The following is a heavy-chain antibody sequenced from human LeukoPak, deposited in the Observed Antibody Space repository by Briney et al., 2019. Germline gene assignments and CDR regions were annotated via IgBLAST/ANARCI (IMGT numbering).Heavy chain of an antibody. V-gene: IGHV3-30-3*01. CDR2: ISYDGSNE. D-gene: IGHD3-10*01. Sequence: GGSLRLSCAASGFTFSRYAMHWVRQAPGEGLEWVAVISYDGSNEYYADSVKGRFTISRDSSENTLYLQMNSLRVEDTAVYYCARVGYYSSGPFSYFDYWGQGTLVTVSS. J-gene: IGHJ4*02. CDR1: GFTFSRYA. CDR3: ARVGYYSSGPFSYFDY.